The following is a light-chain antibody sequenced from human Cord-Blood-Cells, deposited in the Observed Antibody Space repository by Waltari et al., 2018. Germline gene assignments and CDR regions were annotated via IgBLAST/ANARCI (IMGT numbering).Light chain of an antibody. CDR2: GNN. Sequence: QSVLTQPPSASGTPGQRVTISCSGSSSNLGSNTVNWYQQLPGKAPRLLIYGNNQRPSGVLDRCAGSKSGTSSSLAISGLQSEEEAYYYGAAWDDCLNGPWVLGGGTKRTVL. CDR3: AAWDDCLNGPWV. V-gene: IGLV1-44*01. J-gene: IGLJ3*02. CDR1: SSNLGSNT.